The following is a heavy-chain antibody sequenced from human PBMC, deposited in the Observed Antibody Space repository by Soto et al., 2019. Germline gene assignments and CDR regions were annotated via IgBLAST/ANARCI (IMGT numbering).Heavy chain of an antibody. V-gene: IGHV6-1*01. CDR1: GDSVSSNSAA. D-gene: IGHD6-19*01. J-gene: IGHJ4*02. CDR2: TYYRSKWYK. Sequence: SQTLSLTCAISGDSVSSNSAAWLWIRQSPSRGLEWLGRTYYRSKWYKDYAVSVKSRIAINPDTSRNQFSLQLNSVTPEDTAVYYCACAGDRWGIAVTVFAFWGQRTLVTVSS. CDR3: ACAGDRWGIAVTVFAF.